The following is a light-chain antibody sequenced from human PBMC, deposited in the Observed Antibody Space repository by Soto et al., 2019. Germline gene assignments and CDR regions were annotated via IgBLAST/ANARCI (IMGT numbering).Light chain of an antibody. CDR3: QQSYSTPT. J-gene: IGKJ2*01. Sequence: DIQMTQSPSSLSASVGDRVTITCRASQSINNYLNWYQQKPGKAPKLLIYAASSLQSGVPSRFSGSGSGTDLTLTISSLQPEDFATYYCQQSYSTPTFGQGTKLEIK. V-gene: IGKV1-39*01. CDR1: QSINNY. CDR2: AAS.